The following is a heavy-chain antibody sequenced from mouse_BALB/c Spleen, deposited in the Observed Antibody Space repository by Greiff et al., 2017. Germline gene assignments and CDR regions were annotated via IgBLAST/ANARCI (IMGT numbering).Heavy chain of an antibody. V-gene: IGHV1-14*01. CDR2: INPYNDGT. J-gene: IGHJ4*01. Sequence: EVQRVESGPELVKPGASVKMSCKASGYTFTSYVMHWVKQKPGQGLEWIGYINPYNDGTKYNEKFKGKATLTSDKSSSKAYMELSSLTSEDSAVYYCARDYYGSSPYAMDYWGQGTSVTVSS. D-gene: IGHD1-1*01. CDR1: GYTFTSYV. CDR3: ARDYYGSSPYAMDY.